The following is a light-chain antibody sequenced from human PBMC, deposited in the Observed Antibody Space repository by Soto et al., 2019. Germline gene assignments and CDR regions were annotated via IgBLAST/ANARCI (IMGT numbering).Light chain of an antibody. J-gene: IGKJ1*01. Sequence: DIQMTQSPSSLSLSVGDIVTITCRASHSITNWLAWYQQKPGKAPKVLIYDVSTLGSGVPSRFSGSGSGTEFTLAISSLQPDDFATYYCQQYNSYPWTFGQGTKVDI. CDR2: DVS. V-gene: IGKV1-5*01. CDR1: HSITNW. CDR3: QQYNSYPWT.